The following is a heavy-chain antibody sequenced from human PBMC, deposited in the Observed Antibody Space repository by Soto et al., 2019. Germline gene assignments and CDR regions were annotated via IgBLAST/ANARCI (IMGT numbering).Heavy chain of an antibody. J-gene: IGHJ4*02. CDR1: GFPFSSYV. CDR3: AKDSNKYSSSLRGRYLDY. CDR2: ISGGGSNT. Sequence: PGGSLRLSCAASGFPFSSYVMSWVRQAPGKGLEWVSGISGGGSNTFYADYVKGRFTISRDNSKNTLLLQMNSLGAEDTAVYYCAKDSNKYSSSLRGRYLDYWGQGIGVTVSS. V-gene: IGHV3-23*01. D-gene: IGHD4-4*01.